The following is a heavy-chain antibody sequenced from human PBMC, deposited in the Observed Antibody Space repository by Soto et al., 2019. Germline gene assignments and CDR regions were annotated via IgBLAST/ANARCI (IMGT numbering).Heavy chain of an antibody. V-gene: IGHV4-61*01. Sequence: SETLSLTCTVSGGSVSSGSYYWSWIRQPPGKGLEWIGYIYYSGSTNYNPSLKSRVTISVDTSKNQFSLKLSSVTAADTAVYYCAREVIGLEWELLPAFDIWGQGTMVTVSS. CDR1: GGSVSSGSYY. D-gene: IGHD1-26*01. CDR3: AREVIGLEWELLPAFDI. CDR2: IYYSGST. J-gene: IGHJ3*02.